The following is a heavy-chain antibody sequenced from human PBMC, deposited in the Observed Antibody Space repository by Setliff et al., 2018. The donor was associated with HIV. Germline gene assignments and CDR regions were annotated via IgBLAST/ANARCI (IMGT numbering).Heavy chain of an antibody. V-gene: IGHV4-59*11. CDR1: GGSISSHY. CDR3: ARGYYDSSGYPPGNWFDP. Sequence: PSETLSLTCTVSGGSISSHYWSWIRQPPGKGLEWIGSIYYSGSTNYNPSLKSRVTISVDTSKNQFSLKLSSVTAADTAVYYCARGYYDSSGYPPGNWFDPWGQGTLVTVSS. J-gene: IGHJ5*02. D-gene: IGHD3-22*01. CDR2: IYYSGST.